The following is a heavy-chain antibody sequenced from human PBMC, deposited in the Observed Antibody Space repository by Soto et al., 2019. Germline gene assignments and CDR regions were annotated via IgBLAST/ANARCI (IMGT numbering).Heavy chain of an antibody. V-gene: IGHV4-39*01. CDR2: IYYSGST. J-gene: IGHJ6*02. CDR1: GGSISSSSYY. D-gene: IGHD4-17*01. CDR3: ARPPHDYGGRGGEDYYYYGMDV. Sequence: SETLSLTCTVSGGSISSSSYYWGWIRQPPGKGLEWIGSIYYSGSTYYNPSLKSRVTISVDTSKNQFSLKLSSVTAADTAVYYCARPPHDYGGRGGEDYYYYGMDVWGQGTTVTVSS.